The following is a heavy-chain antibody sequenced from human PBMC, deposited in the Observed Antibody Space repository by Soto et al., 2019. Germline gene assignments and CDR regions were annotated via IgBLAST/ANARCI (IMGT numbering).Heavy chain of an antibody. D-gene: IGHD5-18*01. Sequence: SETLSLTCSVSGGSINSSSYFWGWVRQPPGKGLEWIGSIYYSGSTYYNPSLRSRVTISVDTSKNQFSLKLSSVTAADTAVYYCARDCGGRGYSYGPCEGGAFDYWGQGTLVTVSS. V-gene: IGHV4-39*02. CDR2: IYYSGST. J-gene: IGHJ4*02. CDR3: ARDCGGRGYSYGPCEGGAFDY. CDR1: GGSINSSSYF.